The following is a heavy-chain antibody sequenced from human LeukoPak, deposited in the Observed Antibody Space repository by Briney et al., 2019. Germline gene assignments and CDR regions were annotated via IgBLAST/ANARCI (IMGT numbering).Heavy chain of an antibody. CDR1: GFTFSTYS. CDR3: AKDTGYYYDSSNYWV. Sequence: PGGSLRLSCTASGFTFSTYSMNWVRQAPGKGLGWVSSISSSSSHIYYAASVKGRFTISRGNAKNSLYLQMNSLRAEDTALYYCAKDTGYYYDSSNYWVWGQGTLVTVSS. D-gene: IGHD3-22*01. J-gene: IGHJ4*02. CDR2: ISSSSSHI. V-gene: IGHV3-21*04.